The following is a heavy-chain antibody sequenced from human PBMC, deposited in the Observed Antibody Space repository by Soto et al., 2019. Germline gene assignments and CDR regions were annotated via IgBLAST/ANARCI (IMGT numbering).Heavy chain of an antibody. CDR1: GFTFSSYA. V-gene: IGHV3-23*01. CDR2: ISVSGGST. D-gene: IGHD6-13*01. CDR3: AKEQKDSSSWSELNY. J-gene: IGHJ4*02. Sequence: EVQLLESGGGLVQPGGSLRLSCAASGFTFSSYAMSWVRQAPGKGLEWVSAISVSGGSTYYADSVKGRFTISRDNSNNTLYLQMNSLRDEDTAVYYCAKEQKDSSSWSELNYWGQGTLVTVSS.